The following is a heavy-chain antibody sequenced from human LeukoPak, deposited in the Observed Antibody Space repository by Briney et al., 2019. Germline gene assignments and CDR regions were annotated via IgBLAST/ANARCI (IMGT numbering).Heavy chain of an antibody. J-gene: IGHJ4*02. CDR3: ARKVGFGYYGSGSYFPFDY. D-gene: IGHD3-10*01. Sequence: KPSETLSLTCAVYGGSFSCYYWIWIRQPPGQGLEWIGEINHSGSTNYNPSLTSRATTSVNSSMNQFSLKLSSVTAADTAVYYCARKVGFGYYGSGSYFPFDYWGQGTLVTVSS. CDR2: INHSGST. V-gene: IGHV4-34*01. CDR1: GGSFSCYY.